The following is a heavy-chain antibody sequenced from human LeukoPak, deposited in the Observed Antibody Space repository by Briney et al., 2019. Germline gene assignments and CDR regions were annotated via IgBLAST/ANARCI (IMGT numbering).Heavy chain of an antibody. CDR3: GASRDGYIDY. D-gene: IGHD5-24*01. CDR2: IHTSGST. Sequence: SETPSLTCTVSGDSINTYYWSWIRQPAGKGLDWIGRIHTSGSTNYNPSLKSRVTMSLDTSKNQLSLKVNSVTATDTAVYYCGASRDGYIDYWGRGILVTVSS. V-gene: IGHV4-4*07. J-gene: IGHJ4*02. CDR1: GDSINTYY.